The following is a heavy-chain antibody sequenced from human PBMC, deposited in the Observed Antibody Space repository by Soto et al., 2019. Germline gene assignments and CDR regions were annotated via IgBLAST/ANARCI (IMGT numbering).Heavy chain of an antibody. CDR1: IDSNNFTNYY. Sequence: QLQLQESGPGLVKPSETLSLTCAVSIDSNNFTNYYWAWIRQPPGKGLQWIGSHSYTGGTFYNPSRKGRVAMSMDASKKHSSLQVTSVTAADTAVYYCARHRIEVVWRGFDYWGQGSPVTVSS. CDR2: HSYTGGT. CDR3: ARHRIEVVWRGFDY. J-gene: IGHJ4*02. D-gene: IGHD3-22*01. V-gene: IGHV4-39*01.